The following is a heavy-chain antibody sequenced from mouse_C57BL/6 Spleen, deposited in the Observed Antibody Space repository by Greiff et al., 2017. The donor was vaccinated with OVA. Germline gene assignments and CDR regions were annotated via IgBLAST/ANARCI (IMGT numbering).Heavy chain of an antibody. J-gene: IGHJ1*03. CDR3: ARYYYGSSNDWYFGV. Sequence: VQLKQSGPELVKPGASVKISCKASGYTFTDYYMNWVKQSPGKSLEWIGDINPNNGGTSYNQKFKGKATLTVDKSSSTAYMELRSLTSEDSAVYYCARYYYGSSNDWYFGVWGTGTTGTVFS. D-gene: IGHD1-1*01. V-gene: IGHV1-26*01. CDR1: GYTFTDYY. CDR2: INPNNGGT.